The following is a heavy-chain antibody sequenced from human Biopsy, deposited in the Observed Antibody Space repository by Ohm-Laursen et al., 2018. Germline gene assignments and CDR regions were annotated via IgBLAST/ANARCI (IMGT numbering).Heavy chain of an antibody. CDR2: IFHTGTT. CDR1: GYSISRGYY. D-gene: IGHD3-16*02. CDR3: TRVRTFGGVIGGYYFDS. J-gene: IGHJ4*02. V-gene: IGHV4-38-2*01. Sequence: SQTLSLTCDVSGYSISRGYYWGWIRQSPGKGLEWIGEIFHTGTTHYNPSLRSRVTLSVDTSENRFSLNLNSVTAADTAVYYCTRVRTFGGVIGGYYFDSWGQGILVTVSS.